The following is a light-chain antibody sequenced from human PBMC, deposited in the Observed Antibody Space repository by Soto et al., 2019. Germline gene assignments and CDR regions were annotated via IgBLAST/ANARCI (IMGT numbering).Light chain of an antibody. Sequence: EIVMTQSPATLSVSPGERATLSCRASQRVSSNLAWYQQKPGQAPRLLIYGASTRATGIPARFSGSGSETEFTLTISSLLSEDFAVYYCRQYNNWPPWTFGQGTKVEIK. CDR1: QRVSSN. CDR2: GAS. CDR3: RQYNNWPPWT. V-gene: IGKV3-15*01. J-gene: IGKJ1*01.